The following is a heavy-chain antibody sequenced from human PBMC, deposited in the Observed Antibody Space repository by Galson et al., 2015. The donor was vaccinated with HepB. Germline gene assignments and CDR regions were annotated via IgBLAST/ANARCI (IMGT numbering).Heavy chain of an antibody. CDR1: GYTFTSYV. CDR3: ARVTSIYDFSSSAYSYYYYGMDV. Sequence: SVKVSCKASGYTFTSYVINWVRQAPGQGLEWMGGINTNAGTPTYAQGFTGRFVFSLDTSVRTAYLQISSLKTEDTAVYYCARVTSIYDFSSSAYSYYYYGMDVWGQGTTVTVSS. V-gene: IGHV7-4-1*02. D-gene: IGHD2-2*01. J-gene: IGHJ6*02. CDR2: INTNAGTP.